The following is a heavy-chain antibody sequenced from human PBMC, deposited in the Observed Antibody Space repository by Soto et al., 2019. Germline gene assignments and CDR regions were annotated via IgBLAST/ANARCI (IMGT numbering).Heavy chain of an antibody. D-gene: IGHD6-13*01. CDR3: AREKIAAAGNNWFDP. CDR2: IWYDGSNK. Sequence: QVQLVESGGGVVQPGRSLRLSCAASGFTFSSYGMHWVRQAPGKGLEWVAVIWYDGSNKYYADSVKGRFTISRDNSKNTLYLQMNSLRAEDTAVYYCAREKIAAAGNNWFDPLGQGTLVTVSS. V-gene: IGHV3-33*01. CDR1: GFTFSSYG. J-gene: IGHJ5*02.